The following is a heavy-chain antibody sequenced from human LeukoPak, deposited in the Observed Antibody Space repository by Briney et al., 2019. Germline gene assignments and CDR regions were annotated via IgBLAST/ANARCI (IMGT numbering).Heavy chain of an antibody. CDR2: IYYTGST. V-gene: IGHV4-59*12. CDR1: GGSISSYY. D-gene: IGHD3-22*01. Sequence: PSETLSLTCTVSGGSISSYYWSWIRQPPGKGLEWIGYIYYTGSTNYNPSLKSRVTISLDTSKNQFSLKLSSVTAADTAVYYCARDRHYDSNSSGFDYWGQGTLVTVSS. J-gene: IGHJ4*02. CDR3: ARDRHYDSNSSGFDY.